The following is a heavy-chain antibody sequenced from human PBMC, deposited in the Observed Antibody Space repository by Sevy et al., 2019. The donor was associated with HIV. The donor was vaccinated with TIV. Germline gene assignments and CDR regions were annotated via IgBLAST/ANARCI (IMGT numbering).Heavy chain of an antibody. J-gene: IGHJ4*02. D-gene: IGHD6-19*01. Sequence: TESLSLTCAVSGGSISSSNWWRWVRQPPGKGLEWIGEIYHSGSTNYKPSLKSRVTISVDKSKNQFSVKLTSVTAADTAVYYCARGRLGIPVAGVFDYWGQGTLVLVSS. CDR1: GGSISSSNW. CDR3: ARGRLGIPVAGVFDY. V-gene: IGHV4-4*02. CDR2: IYHSGST.